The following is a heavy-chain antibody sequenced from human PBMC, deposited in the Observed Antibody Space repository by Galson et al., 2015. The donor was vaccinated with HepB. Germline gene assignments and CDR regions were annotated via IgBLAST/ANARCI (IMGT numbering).Heavy chain of an antibody. CDR2: INHSGST. CDR3: ARANDILTGYPHDY. Sequence: SETLSLTCAVYGGSFSGYYWSWIRQPPGKGLEWIGEINHSGSTNYNPSLKSRVTISVDTSKNQFSLKLSSVTAADTAVYYCARANDILTGYPHDYWGQGTLVTVSS. D-gene: IGHD3-9*01. V-gene: IGHV4-34*01. J-gene: IGHJ4*02. CDR1: GGSFSGYY.